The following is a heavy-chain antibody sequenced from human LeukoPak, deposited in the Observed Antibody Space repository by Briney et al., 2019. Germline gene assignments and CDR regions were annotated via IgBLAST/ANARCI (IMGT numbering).Heavy chain of an antibody. CDR3: ARNDYGDYRLSFQH. CDR2: ISWNSGSI. CDR1: GFTFDDYA. J-gene: IGHJ1*01. D-gene: IGHD4-17*01. Sequence: GGSLRLSCAASGFTFDDYAMHWVRQAPGKGLEWVSGISWNSGSIGYADSVKGRFTISRDNSKNTLYLQMNSLRAEDTAVYYCARNDYGDYRLSFQHWGQGTLVTVSS. V-gene: IGHV3-9*01.